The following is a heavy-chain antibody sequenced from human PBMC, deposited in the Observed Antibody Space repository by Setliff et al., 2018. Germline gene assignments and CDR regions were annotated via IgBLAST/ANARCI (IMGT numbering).Heavy chain of an antibody. CDR2: ISWNGAST. D-gene: IGHD3-3*01. J-gene: IGHJ3*02. CDR1: GFTFDDYV. Sequence: GESLKISCAASGFTFDDYVFSWVRQAPGKGLEWVSGISWNGASTGYTDSVKGRFTVSRDNAQNSLYLEMKSLRTEDTALYYCARGLTVFGVVFPDAFDIWGRGTVVTVSS. V-gene: IGHV3-20*04. CDR3: ARGLTVFGVVFPDAFDI.